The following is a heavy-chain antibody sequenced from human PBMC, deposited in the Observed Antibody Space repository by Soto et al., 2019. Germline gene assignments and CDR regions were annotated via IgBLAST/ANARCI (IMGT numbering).Heavy chain of an antibody. Sequence: QLQLQESGPGLVKPSETLSLTCTVSGGSISSSSYYWGWIRQPPGKGLEWIGSIYYSGSTYYNPSLKSRVTISVDTSKNQFSLKLSSVTAADTAVYYCARHGHSGYDWVIGYYYGMDVWGQGTTVTVSS. J-gene: IGHJ6*02. CDR3: ARHGHSGYDWVIGYYYGMDV. CDR1: GGSISSSSYY. V-gene: IGHV4-39*01. CDR2: IYYSGST. D-gene: IGHD5-12*01.